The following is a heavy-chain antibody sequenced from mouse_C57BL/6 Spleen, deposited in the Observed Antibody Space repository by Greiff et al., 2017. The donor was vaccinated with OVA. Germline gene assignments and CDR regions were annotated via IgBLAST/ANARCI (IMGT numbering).Heavy chain of an antibody. CDR2: IYPGDGDT. CDR1: GYAFSSYW. Sequence: QVQLKESGAELVKPGASVKISCKASGYAFSSYWMNWVKQRPGKGLEWIGQIYPGDGDTNYNGKFKGKATLTADKSSSTAYMQLSSLTSEDSAVYFCARWGYYGSTPFDYWGQGTTLTVSS. CDR3: ARWGYYGSTPFDY. V-gene: IGHV1-80*01. J-gene: IGHJ2*01. D-gene: IGHD1-1*01.